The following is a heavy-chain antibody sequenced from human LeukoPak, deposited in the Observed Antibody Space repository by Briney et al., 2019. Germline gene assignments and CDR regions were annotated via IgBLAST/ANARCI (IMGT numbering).Heavy chain of an antibody. Sequence: GGSLRLSCAASGFTFNKSWMTWVRQAPGKGLQWVANIKEGGSETYYVDSVTGRFTVSRDNAKNSLYLQMNDLRAEDTGVYYCARDSFQQDLRWYYFDYWGQGTLVTVSS. CDR2: IKEGGSET. V-gene: IGHV3-7*01. J-gene: IGHJ4*02. CDR1: GFTFNKSW. D-gene: IGHD4-23*01. CDR3: ARDSFQQDLRWYYFDY.